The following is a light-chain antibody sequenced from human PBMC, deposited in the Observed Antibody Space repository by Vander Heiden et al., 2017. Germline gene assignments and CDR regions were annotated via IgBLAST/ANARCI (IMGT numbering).Light chain of an antibody. CDR3: QQYADSPIYT. CDR1: QSVDSSY. Sequence: EIVLTQSPGTLSFSPGVEATLTCRASQSVDSSYLAWYQQKPGQAPRLLINATSSSTTDIPDRISSSGSGTVFTLTIIRLEPEDFAVYYCQQYADSPIYTFGQGTKLEI. CDR2: ATS. J-gene: IGKJ2*01. V-gene: IGKV3-20*01.